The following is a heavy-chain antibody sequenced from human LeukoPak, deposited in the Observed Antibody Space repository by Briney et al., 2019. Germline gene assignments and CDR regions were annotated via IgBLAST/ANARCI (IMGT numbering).Heavy chain of an antibody. CDR1: GGSFSGYY. J-gene: IGHJ3*02. CDR3: ARGHFYDYIWGSYRPDAFDI. Sequence: SETLSLTCAVYGGSFSGYYWSWIRQPPGKGLEWIGEINHSGSTNCNPPLKSRVTISVDTSKNQFSLKLSSVTAADTAVYYCARGHFYDYIWGSYRPDAFDIWGQGTMVTVSS. D-gene: IGHD3-16*02. CDR2: INHSGST. V-gene: IGHV4-34*01.